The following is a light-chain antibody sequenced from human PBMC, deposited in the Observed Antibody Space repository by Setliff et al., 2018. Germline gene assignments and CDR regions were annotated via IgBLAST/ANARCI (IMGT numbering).Light chain of an antibody. V-gene: IGLV2-14*03. CDR2: DVT. CDR3: SSYTVGSTLSV. Sequence: QSVLTQPASVSGSPGQSITFSCTGSSSDVGGYDYVSWYQQHPGKAPKLLIYDVTNRPSGVSNRFPGSKSGNTASLTISGLQAEDEAEYFCSSYTVGSTLSVFGTGTKVTVL. CDR1: SSDVGGYDY. J-gene: IGLJ1*01.